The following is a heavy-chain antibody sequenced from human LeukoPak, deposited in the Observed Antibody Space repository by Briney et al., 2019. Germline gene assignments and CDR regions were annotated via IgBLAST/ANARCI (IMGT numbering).Heavy chain of an antibody. CDR2: INPNSGGT. CDR3: ARGGYSGYNYPKHFAY. CDR1: GYTFTGYY. J-gene: IGHJ4*02. D-gene: IGHD5-12*01. V-gene: IGHV1-2*02. Sequence: ASVKVSCKASGYTFTGYYMHWVRQAPGQGLEWMGWINPNSGGTNYAQKFQGRVTMTRDTSISTAYMELSRLRSDDTAVYYCARGGYSGYNYPKHFAYWGQGTLVTVSS.